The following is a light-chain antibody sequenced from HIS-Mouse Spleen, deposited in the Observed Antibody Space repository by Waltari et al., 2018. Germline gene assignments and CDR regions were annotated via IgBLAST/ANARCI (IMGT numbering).Light chain of an antibody. V-gene: IGLV1-44*01. CDR1: SSNIGSNT. CDR3: AAWDDSLNGNYV. J-gene: IGLJ1*01. Sequence: QSVLTQPPSASGTPGQRVTISCSGSSSNIGSNTVNWYQQLPGTAPKLLIYSNNHRPSGVPDRLSGSKSGTSASLAISGLQSEDEADYYCAAWDDSLNGNYVFGTGTKVTVL. CDR2: SNN.